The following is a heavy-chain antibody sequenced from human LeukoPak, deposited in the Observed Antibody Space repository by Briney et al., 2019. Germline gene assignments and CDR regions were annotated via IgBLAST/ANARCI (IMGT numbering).Heavy chain of an antibody. Sequence: ASVKVSCKASGYTLTSYDINWVRQATGQGLEWMGWMNPNSGRTGYAQKFQGRITMTRNTSISTAYMELSSLRSDDTAVYYCARETPSRYFDYWGQGALVTVSS. CDR1: GYTLTSYD. D-gene: IGHD4-23*01. V-gene: IGHV1-8*01. CDR3: ARETPSRYFDY. J-gene: IGHJ4*02. CDR2: MNPNSGRT.